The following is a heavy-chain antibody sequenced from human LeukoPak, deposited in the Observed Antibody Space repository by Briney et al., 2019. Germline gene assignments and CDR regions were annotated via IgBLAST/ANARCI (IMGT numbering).Heavy chain of an antibody. CDR2: ISSSSSYI. CDR3: ARAYYDSGSYRCPIDY. V-gene: IGHV3-21*01. J-gene: IGHJ4*02. D-gene: IGHD3-10*01. Sequence: GGSLRLSCAASGVTFSSYSMNWVRQAPGKGLEWVSSISSSSSYIYYADSVKGRFTISRDNAKNSLYLQMNSLRAEDTAVYYCARAYYDSGSYRCPIDYWGRGTLVTVSS. CDR1: GVTFSSYS.